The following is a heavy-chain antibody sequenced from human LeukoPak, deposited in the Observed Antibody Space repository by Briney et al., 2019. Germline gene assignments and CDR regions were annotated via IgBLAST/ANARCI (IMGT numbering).Heavy chain of an antibody. Sequence: GGSLRLSCAASGFTLDDYAMHWVRQAPGKGLEWVSGISWNSRIIVYADSVKGRFTISRDNAQNSLFLQMNSLRVEDTALYYCAKDMRGCSSGSCYSFDYWGQGTLVTVSS. CDR1: GFTLDDYA. V-gene: IGHV3-9*01. D-gene: IGHD2-15*01. J-gene: IGHJ4*02. CDR3: AKDMRGCSSGSCYSFDY. CDR2: ISWNSRII.